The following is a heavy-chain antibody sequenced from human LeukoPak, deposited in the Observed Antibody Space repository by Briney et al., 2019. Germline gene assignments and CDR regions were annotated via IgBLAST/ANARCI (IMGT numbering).Heavy chain of an antibody. Sequence: GGSLRLSCAASGFTFSTYNMNWVRQAPGKGLEWVAYISSSGGTMYYADSVKGRFSISRLNARNSLYLQMNSLRDEDTAVYYCARDLNGGYDFAYWGQGTLVTVSS. CDR2: ISSSGGTM. CDR1: GFTFSTYN. V-gene: IGHV3-48*02. J-gene: IGHJ4*02. CDR3: ARDLNGGYDFAY. D-gene: IGHD5-12*01.